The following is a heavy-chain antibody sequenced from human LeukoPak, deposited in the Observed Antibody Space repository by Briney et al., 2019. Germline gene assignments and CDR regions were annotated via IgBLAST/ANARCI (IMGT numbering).Heavy chain of an antibody. CDR3: ARSSDYGDSWGDY. CDR2: VNPNSGGT. V-gene: IGHV1-2*06. CDR1: GYTFTDYY. D-gene: IGHD4-17*01. Sequence: ASVKVSCKASGYTFTDYYLHWVRQAPGQGLEWMGRVNPNSGGTNFAQKFQGRVTMTRDTSINTAYMELSGLKYDDTAVYYCARSSDYGDSWGDYWGQGTLVTVSS. J-gene: IGHJ4*02.